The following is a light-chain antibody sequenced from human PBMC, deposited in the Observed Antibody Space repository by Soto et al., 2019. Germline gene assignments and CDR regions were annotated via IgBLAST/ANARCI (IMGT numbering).Light chain of an antibody. V-gene: IGKV3-15*01. Sequence: EIVMTQSPATLSVSPGERATLSCRASQSISSNLAWYQQKPGQAPRLLIYGASTRATGIPARFSGSGSGTEFTLTISSLQSEDFAVYYCQQYTDRPRTFGQGTKVEFK. J-gene: IGKJ1*01. CDR3: QQYTDRPRT. CDR2: GAS. CDR1: QSISSN.